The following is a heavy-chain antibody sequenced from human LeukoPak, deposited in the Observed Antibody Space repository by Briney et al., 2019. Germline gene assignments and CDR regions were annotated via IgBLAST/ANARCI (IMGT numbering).Heavy chain of an antibody. CDR2: ISAYNGNT. CDR1: GYRFTSYG. V-gene: IGHV1-18*01. D-gene: IGHD2-2*01. Sequence: GSVKVSCKASGYRFTSYGISWVRQAPGQGLEWMAWISAYNGNTNYAQKLQGRVIMTTDTSTSTAYMELRSLRSDDTAVYYCARDPDCSSTRRPESTFDYWGRGTLVTVSS. CDR3: ARDPDCSSTRRPESTFDY. J-gene: IGHJ4*02.